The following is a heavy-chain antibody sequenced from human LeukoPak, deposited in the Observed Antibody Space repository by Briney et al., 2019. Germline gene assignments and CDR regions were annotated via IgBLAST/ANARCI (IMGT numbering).Heavy chain of an antibody. J-gene: IGHJ6*02. CDR1: GFTFSSYG. CDR2: IWYDRSNK. Sequence: PGGSLRLSCAASGFTFSSYGMHRVRQAPGKGLEWVAVIWYDRSNKYYADSVKGRFTISRDNSKNTLYLQMNSLRAEDTAVYYCARDSRGYSYGYGHYYYGMDVWGQGTTVTVSS. CDR3: ARDSRGYSYGYGHYYYGMDV. D-gene: IGHD5-18*01. V-gene: IGHV3-33*01.